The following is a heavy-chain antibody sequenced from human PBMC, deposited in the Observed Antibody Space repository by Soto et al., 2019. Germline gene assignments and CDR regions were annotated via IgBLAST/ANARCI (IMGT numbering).Heavy chain of an antibody. CDR2: IWYDGSNK. D-gene: IGHD6-6*01. Sequence: QVQLVESGGGVVQPGRSLSLSCAASGFTFSSYGMHWVRQAPGKGLEWVAVIWYDGSNKYYADSVKGRFTISRDNSKNTLYLQMNSLRAEDTAVYYCARDTSEEYSSSSGPDYWGQGTLVTVSS. J-gene: IGHJ4*02. CDR1: GFTFSSYG. CDR3: ARDTSEEYSSSSGPDY. V-gene: IGHV3-33*01.